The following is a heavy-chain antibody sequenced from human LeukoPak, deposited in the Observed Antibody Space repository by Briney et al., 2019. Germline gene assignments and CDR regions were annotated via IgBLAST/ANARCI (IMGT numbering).Heavy chain of an antibody. D-gene: IGHD7-27*01. CDR3: AIQPWGSGNNWYFDL. V-gene: IGHV1-2*02. J-gene: IGHJ2*01. CDR1: GYTFSGFY. CDR2: ISPNSGGT. Sequence: ASVRVSCKPSGYTFSGFYIHWVRQAPGQGLEWMGWISPNSGGTDYAQRFQGRVTMTRDTSISTAYVELSSLRSDDTAVYYCAIQPWGSGNNWYFDLWGRGTLVTVSS.